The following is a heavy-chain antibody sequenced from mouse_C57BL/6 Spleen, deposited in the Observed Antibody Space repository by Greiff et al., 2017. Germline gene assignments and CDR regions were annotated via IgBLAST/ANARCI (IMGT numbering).Heavy chain of an antibody. J-gene: IGHJ4*01. CDR1: GFTFTDYY. V-gene: IGHV7-3*01. Sequence: EVHLVESGGGLVQPGGSLSLSCAASGFTFTDYYMSWVRQPPGKALEWLGFIRNKANGYTTEYSASVKGRFTISRDNSQRILYLQMNALRAEDSATYYCARYYDAMDYWGQGTSVTVSS. CDR2: IRNKANGYTT. D-gene: IGHD1-1*02. CDR3: ARYYDAMDY.